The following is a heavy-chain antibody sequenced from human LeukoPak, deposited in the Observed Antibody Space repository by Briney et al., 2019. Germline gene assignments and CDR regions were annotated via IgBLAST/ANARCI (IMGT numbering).Heavy chain of an antibody. V-gene: IGHV4-38-2*02. CDR2: VHHSGRT. Sequence: PSETLSLTCTVSGYSISSDYYWGWIRQPPGKGLEWIGSVHHSGRTYYNPSLKSRVTISVDTSKNQFSLKLNSVTAADTAVYYCATLITIWSYWGQGTLVTVSS. J-gene: IGHJ4*02. CDR1: GYSISSDYY. CDR3: ATLITIWSY. D-gene: IGHD3-3*01.